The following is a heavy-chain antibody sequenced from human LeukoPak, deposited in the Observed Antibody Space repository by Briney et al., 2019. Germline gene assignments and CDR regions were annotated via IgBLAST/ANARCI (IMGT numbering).Heavy chain of an antibody. D-gene: IGHD3-16*01. CDR1: DLTFSTFT. CDR2: ISSISITI. CDR3: AKGSPRGGLDS. V-gene: IGHV3-48*01. Sequence: GGSLRLPCAASDLTFSTFTMHWVRQAPGKVLDGLSSISSISITINYADSVQGRFTVSSNTANSSFFIQMNELRREDTAVYYCAKGSPRGGLDSWGQGTLVTVSS. J-gene: IGHJ4*02.